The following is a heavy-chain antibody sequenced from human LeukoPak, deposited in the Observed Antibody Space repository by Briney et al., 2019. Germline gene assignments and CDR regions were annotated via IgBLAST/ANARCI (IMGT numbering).Heavy chain of an antibody. CDR3: ARHTGVQLWNPNWFDP. D-gene: IGHD5-18*01. CDR2: IYYSGST. CDR1: GGSISSYY. V-gene: IGHV4-59*08. J-gene: IGHJ5*02. Sequence: SETLSLTCTVSGGSISSYYWSWIRQPPGKGLEWIGFIYYSGSTNYNPSLKSRVTISVDTSKNQFSLKLTSVTAADTAVYYCARHTGVQLWNPNWFDPWGQGTLVTVSS.